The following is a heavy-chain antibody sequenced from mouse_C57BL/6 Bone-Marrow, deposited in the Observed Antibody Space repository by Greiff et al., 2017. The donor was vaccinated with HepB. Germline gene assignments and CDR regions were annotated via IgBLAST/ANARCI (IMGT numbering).Heavy chain of an antibody. CDR3: ARQVNWAGFAY. J-gene: IGHJ3*01. CDR1: GFTFSSYG. Sequence: EVHLVESGGDLVKPGGSLKLSCAASGFTFSSYGMSWVRQTPDKRLEWVATISSGGSYTYYPDSVKGRFTISRDNAKNTLYLQMSSLKSEDTAMYYCARQVNWAGFAYWGQGTLVTVSA. V-gene: IGHV5-6*01. CDR2: ISSGGSYT. D-gene: IGHD4-1*01.